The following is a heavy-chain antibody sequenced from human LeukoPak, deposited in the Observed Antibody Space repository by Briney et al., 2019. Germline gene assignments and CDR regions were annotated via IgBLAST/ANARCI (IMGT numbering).Heavy chain of an antibody. CDR2: IYYSGST. D-gene: IGHD2-21*02. CDR1: GGSISSSSYY. J-gene: IGHJ4*02. CDR3: ASRGDPGDY. Sequence: SETLSLTRTVSGGSISSSSYYWGWIRQPPGKGLEWIGSIYYSGSTYYNPSLKSRVTISVDTSKNQFSLKLSSVTAADTAVYYCASRGDPGDYWGQGTLVTVSS. V-gene: IGHV4-39*01.